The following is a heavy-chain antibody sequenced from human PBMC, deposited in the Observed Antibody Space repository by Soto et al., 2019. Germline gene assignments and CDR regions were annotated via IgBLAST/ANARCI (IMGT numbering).Heavy chain of an antibody. J-gene: IGHJ3*02. CDR2: IIPSGGRT. V-gene: IGHV1-46*01. Sequence: ASVKVSCKASGGTFSSYTISWVRQAPGQGLEWMGIIIPSGGRTSYAQKFQGRVTITRDTSTSTVYMELSSLRSEDTAVYYCASAVSISRQDAFDIWGQGTMVTVSS. D-gene: IGHD3-3*02. CDR3: ASAVSISRQDAFDI. CDR1: GGTFSSYT.